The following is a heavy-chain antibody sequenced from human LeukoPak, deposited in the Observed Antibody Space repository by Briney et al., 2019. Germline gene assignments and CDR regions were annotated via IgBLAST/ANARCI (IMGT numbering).Heavy chain of an antibody. Sequence: SVKVSCKASGGTFSSYAISWVRQAPGQGLEWMGRIIPIFGTANYAQKFQGRVTITTDESTSTAYMELSRLRSDDTAVYYCARVIYRYSIVGLDYWGQGTLVTVSS. J-gene: IGHJ4*02. V-gene: IGHV1-69*05. D-gene: IGHD1-26*01. CDR1: GGTFSSYA. CDR2: IIPIFGTA. CDR3: ARVIYRYSIVGLDY.